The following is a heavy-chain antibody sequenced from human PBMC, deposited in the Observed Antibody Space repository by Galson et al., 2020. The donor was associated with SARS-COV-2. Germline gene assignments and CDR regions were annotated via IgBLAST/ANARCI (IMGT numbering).Heavy chain of an antibody. CDR3: ARGDDFWSGYSLFDY. Sequence: SETLSLTCTVSGGSVSSGSYYWSWIRQPPGKGLEWIGYIYYSGSTNYNPSLKSRVTISVDTSKNQFSLKLSSVTAADTAVYYCARGDDFWSGYSLFDYWGQGTLVTVSS. CDR1: GGSVSSGSYY. D-gene: IGHD3-3*01. V-gene: IGHV4-61*01. CDR2: IYYSGST. J-gene: IGHJ4*02.